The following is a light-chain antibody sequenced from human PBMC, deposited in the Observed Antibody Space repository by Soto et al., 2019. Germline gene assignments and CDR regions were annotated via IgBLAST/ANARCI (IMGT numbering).Light chain of an antibody. V-gene: IGKV3-20*01. CDR1: QSVSSSY. Sequence: EIVLTQSPGTLSLSPGERATLSCSASQSVSSSYLAWDQQKPGQAPRLLIYGASSRATGIPDRFSGSVSGTDFTLTISRLEPEDIAVYYCQPYGSSPDSFGQGTKLEI. CDR2: GAS. CDR3: QPYGSSPDS. J-gene: IGKJ2*03.